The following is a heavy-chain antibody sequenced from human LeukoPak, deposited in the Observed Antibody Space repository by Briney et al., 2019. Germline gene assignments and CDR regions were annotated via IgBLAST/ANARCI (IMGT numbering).Heavy chain of an antibody. J-gene: IGHJ4*02. CDR2: ISYDGSNK. V-gene: IGHV3-30*18. CDR1: GFTFSSYG. Sequence: GGSLRLSCTASGFTFSSYGMHWVRQAPGKGLEWVAVISYDGSNKYYADSVKGRFTISRDNSKNTLYLQMNSLRAEDTAVYYCAKDGAVVVAAGLDYWGQGTLVTVSS. CDR3: AKDGAVVVAAGLDY. D-gene: IGHD2-15*01.